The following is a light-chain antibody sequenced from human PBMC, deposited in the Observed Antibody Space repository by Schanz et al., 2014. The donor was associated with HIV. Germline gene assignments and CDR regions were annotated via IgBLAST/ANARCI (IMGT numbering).Light chain of an antibody. Sequence: DIQMTQSPSSLSASVGDRVTITCRASQGISNYLAWYQQKPGKVPKLLIYAASTLQSGVPSRFSGSGSGTHFNLNIRSLQPEDVATYYCKKYNSAPLTFGQGTKVEIK. CDR2: AAS. CDR3: KKYNSAPLT. J-gene: IGKJ1*01. CDR1: QGISNY. V-gene: IGKV1-27*01.